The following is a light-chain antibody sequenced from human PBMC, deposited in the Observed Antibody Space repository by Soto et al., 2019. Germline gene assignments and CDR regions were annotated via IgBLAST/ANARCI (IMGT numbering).Light chain of an antibody. V-gene: IGKV3-20*01. Sequence: EIVLTQSPGTLSLSPGERATLSCRASQSISSSHLVWYQQKPGQAPRLLIYGASSRAIGIPDRFSGSGSGTDFTLTISRLEPEDFALYYCQQYGSSPLTFGGGTKVEIK. CDR1: QSISSSH. J-gene: IGKJ4*01. CDR2: GAS. CDR3: QQYGSSPLT.